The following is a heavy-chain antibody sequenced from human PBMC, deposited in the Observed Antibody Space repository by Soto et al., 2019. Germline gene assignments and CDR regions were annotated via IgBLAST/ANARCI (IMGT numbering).Heavy chain of an antibody. V-gene: IGHV4-31*03. CDR1: GGSISSGGYY. CDR3: AREEYGSGSYYYYYGMDV. J-gene: IGHJ6*02. D-gene: IGHD3-10*01. CDR2: IYYSGST. Sequence: PSETLSLTCTVSGGSISSGGYYWSWIRQHPGKGLEWIGYIYYSGSTYYNPSLKRRVTISVDTSKNQFSLKLSSVTAADTAVYYCAREEYGSGSYYYYYGMDVWGQGTTVTVSS.